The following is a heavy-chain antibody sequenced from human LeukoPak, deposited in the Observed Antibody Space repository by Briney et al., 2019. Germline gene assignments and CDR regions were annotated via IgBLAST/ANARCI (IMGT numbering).Heavy chain of an antibody. D-gene: IGHD3-10*01. CDR2: IVPNSGGT. CDR1: GYTFTGYN. CDR3: ARYRGSGSYHGY. Sequence: ASVKVSCKGSGYTFTGYNMHWVRQAPGQGLEWMGWIVPNSGGTRYAQKFQGRVTMTRDTSISTAYMELSSLTSDDTAVYYCARYRGSGSYHGYWGQGTLVTVSS. J-gene: IGHJ4*02. V-gene: IGHV1-2*02.